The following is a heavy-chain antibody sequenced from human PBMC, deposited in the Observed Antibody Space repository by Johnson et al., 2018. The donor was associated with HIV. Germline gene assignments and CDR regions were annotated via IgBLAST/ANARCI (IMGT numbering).Heavy chain of an antibody. CDR3: AKGQSSGYPKDAFDI. V-gene: IGHV3-7*02. Sequence: EKLVESGGGVVQPGRSLRLSCAASGFTFSSYWMSWVRQAPGKGLEWVANIKQDGSEKYYVDSVKVRFTSSRDNSKNTLYLQMNSLRTEDTAMYYCAKGQSSGYPKDAFDIWGQGTMVTVSS. CDR1: GFTFSSYW. D-gene: IGHD3-22*01. J-gene: IGHJ3*02. CDR2: IKQDGSEK.